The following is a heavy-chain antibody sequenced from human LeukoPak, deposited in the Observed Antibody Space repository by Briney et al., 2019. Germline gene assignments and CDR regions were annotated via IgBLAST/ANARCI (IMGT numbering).Heavy chain of an antibody. CDR2: LYTSGST. D-gene: IGHD2-21*01. J-gene: IGHJ3*02. V-gene: IGHV4-4*07. Sequence: SETLSLTCTVSGASISSYYWSWIRQPAGKGLEWIGRLYTSGSTNYNPSLEGRVTMSVDTSKNQFSLNLRPATAADTAVYFCARDGADTLKVIIAPGFDIWGQGTMVTVSS. CDR1: GASISSYY. CDR3: ARDGADTLKVIIAPGFDI.